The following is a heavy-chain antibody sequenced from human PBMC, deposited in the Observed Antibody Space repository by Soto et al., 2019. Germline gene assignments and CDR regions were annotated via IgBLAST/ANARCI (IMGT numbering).Heavy chain of an antibody. CDR2: IYYSGST. CDR1: GGSISSSSYY. D-gene: IGHD3-22*01. J-gene: IGHJ4*02. CDR3: ARPNYYDREGFDY. V-gene: IGHV4-39*01. Sequence: QLQLQESGPGLVKPSETLSLTCTVSGGSISSSSYYWGWIRQPPGKGLEWIGSIYYSGSTYYNPSLKSRVTIPVDRSKNQFPLKLSSVTAADTAVYYCARPNYYDREGFDYWGQGTLVTVSS.